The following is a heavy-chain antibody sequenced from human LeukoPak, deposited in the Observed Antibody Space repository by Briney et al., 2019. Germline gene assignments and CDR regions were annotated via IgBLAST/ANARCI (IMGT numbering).Heavy chain of an antibody. D-gene: IGHD2-8*01. CDR1: GFTFSNYG. V-gene: IGHV3-73*01. CDR3: NIPNEGNWFDP. Sequence: PGRSLRLSCAASGFTFSNYGIHWVRQASGKGLEWVGRIRDKGYGHATAYAASVKGRFTLSRDDSKNTAYLQMNSLKTEGTALYYCNIPNEGNWFDPWGQGTLVTVSS. J-gene: IGHJ5*02. CDR2: IRDKGYGHAT.